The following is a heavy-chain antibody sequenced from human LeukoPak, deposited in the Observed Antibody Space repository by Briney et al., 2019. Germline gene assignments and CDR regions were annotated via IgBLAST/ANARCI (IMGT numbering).Heavy chain of an antibody. CDR3: ARDRKRILYGMDV. CDR1: GFTVSSNY. V-gene: IGHV3-66*01. J-gene: IGHJ6*02. CDR2: IYSGGST. Sequence: GGSLRLSCAASGFTVSSNYMSWVRQAPGKGLEWVSVIYSGGSTYYADSVKGRFTISRDNSKNTLYLQMNSLRAEDTAVYYCARDRKRILYGMDVWGQGTTVTVSS.